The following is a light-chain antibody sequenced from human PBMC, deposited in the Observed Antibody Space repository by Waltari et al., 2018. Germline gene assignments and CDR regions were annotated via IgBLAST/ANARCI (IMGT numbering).Light chain of an antibody. CDR2: KDS. CDR3: LSADSSGTYSPAV. V-gene: IGLV3-16*01. CDR1: ALPKKY. J-gene: IGLJ7*01. Sequence: SYELTQPPSVSVSLGQMARVTCSGEALPKKYAYWYQQKPGQFPGLVIYKDSERPSGIPERFSGSSSGTIVTLTISGVQAEDEADYYCLSADSSGTYSPAVFGGGTQLTVL.